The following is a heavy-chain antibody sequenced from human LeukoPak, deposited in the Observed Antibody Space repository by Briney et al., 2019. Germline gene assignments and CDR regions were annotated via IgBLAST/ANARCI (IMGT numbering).Heavy chain of an antibody. Sequence: SVKVSCKASGGTFSSYAISWVRQAPGQGLEWMGGIIPIFGTANYAQKFQGRVTITTDESTSTAYMELSSLRSEDTAVYHCARVRGSSWSPDAFDIWGQGTMVTVSS. D-gene: IGHD6-13*01. J-gene: IGHJ3*02. CDR2: IIPIFGTA. CDR3: ARVRGSSWSPDAFDI. V-gene: IGHV1-69*05. CDR1: GGTFSSYA.